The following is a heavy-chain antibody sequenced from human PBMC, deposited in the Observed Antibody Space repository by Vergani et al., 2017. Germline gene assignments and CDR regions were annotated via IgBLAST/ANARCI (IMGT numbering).Heavy chain of an antibody. V-gene: IGHV4-30-4*01. CDR1: GGSISSGDYY. CDR3: ARAGDYYDSIGYYAGGFFDY. J-gene: IGHJ4*02. Sequence: QVQLQESGPGLVKPSQTLSLTCTVSGGSISSGDYYWSWIRQPPGKGLEWIGYIYYSGRTYYNPSLKSLVTISVDTSTNQSSLNLSAVTAADTAMYYCARAGDYYDSIGYYAGGFFDYWGQGTLVTVSS. CDR2: IYYSGRT. D-gene: IGHD3-22*01.